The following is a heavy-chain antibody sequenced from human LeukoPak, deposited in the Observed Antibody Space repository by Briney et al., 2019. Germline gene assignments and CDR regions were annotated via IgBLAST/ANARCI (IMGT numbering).Heavy chain of an antibody. CDR1: GFTFRSYA. CDR3: AKDMRFDRTPYYFDY. V-gene: IGHV3-23*01. CDR2: ISSSGPNT. Sequence: GGSLRLSCAASGFTFRSYAMNWVRQAPGKGLEWVSAISSSGPNTYYADSVKGRFTISRDNSKNTLYLQMRSLRAEDTAVYYCAKDMRFDRTPYYFDYWGQGTLVTVSS. J-gene: IGHJ4*02. D-gene: IGHD3-9*01.